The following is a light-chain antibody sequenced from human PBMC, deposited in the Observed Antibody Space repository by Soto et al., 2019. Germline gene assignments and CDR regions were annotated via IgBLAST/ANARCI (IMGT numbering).Light chain of an antibody. CDR3: QQYGSSPYT. CDR2: GAC. Sequence: EIVLTQSPGTLSLSPGERATLSCRASQSVSSSSLAWYQQKPGQAPRLLLYGACSRATGIPDRFSGSGSGTDCTPTISSLEPEDFAVYYCQQYGSSPYTLGQGTKLEIK. CDR1: QSVSSSS. V-gene: IGKV3-20*01. J-gene: IGKJ2*01.